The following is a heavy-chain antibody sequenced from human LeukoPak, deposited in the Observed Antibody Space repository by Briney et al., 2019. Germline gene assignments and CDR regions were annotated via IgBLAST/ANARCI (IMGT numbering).Heavy chain of an antibody. V-gene: IGHV4-38-2*02. CDR3: ARSLYSTGPTTD. D-gene: IGHD2-8*02. CDR2: IYHLGST. J-gene: IGHJ4*02. CDR1: GYSISSSYY. Sequence: PSETLSFTCSVSGYSISSSYYWGWIRQSPRKGLEWIGSIYHLGSTYYNPSLKSRVPISIDTSKSQFSLRLNSVTAADTAVYYCARSLYSTGPTTDWGQGTLVTVSS.